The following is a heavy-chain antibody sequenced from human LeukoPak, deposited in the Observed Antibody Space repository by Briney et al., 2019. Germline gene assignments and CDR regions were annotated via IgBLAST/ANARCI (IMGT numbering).Heavy chain of an antibody. Sequence: EASVKVSCKASGYTFTGYYMHWVRQAPGQGLEWMGWIDPNSGGTNYAQKFQGRVTMTRDTSISTAYMELSRLRSDDTAVYYCARDRRVYYDSSGYSWWSFDYWGREPWSPSP. J-gene: IGHJ4*02. CDR1: GYTFTGYY. D-gene: IGHD3-22*01. CDR3: ARDRRVYYDSSGYSWWSFDY. CDR2: IDPNSGGT. V-gene: IGHV1-2*02.